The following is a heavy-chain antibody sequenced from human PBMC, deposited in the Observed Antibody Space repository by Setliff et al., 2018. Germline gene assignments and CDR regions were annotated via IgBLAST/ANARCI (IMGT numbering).Heavy chain of an antibody. V-gene: IGHV4-34*01. CDR1: GGSFTNYY. Sequence: SETLSLTCTVYGGSFTNYYWGWIRQSPGKGLEWIGEINHSGSTNYNPSLKSRLTISVDASTNQFSRKLYSVTAADTAVYYCRYWSGYYNNDYWGQGTLVTVS. J-gene: IGHJ4*02. CDR3: RYWSGYYNNDY. CDR2: INHSGST. D-gene: IGHD3-3*01.